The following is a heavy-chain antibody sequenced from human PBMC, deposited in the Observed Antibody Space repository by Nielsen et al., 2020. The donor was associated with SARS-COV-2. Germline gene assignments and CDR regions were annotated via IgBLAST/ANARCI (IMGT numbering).Heavy chain of an antibody. CDR3: AKGAGERFLEWLFLSEGAGFDY. D-gene: IGHD3-3*01. V-gene: IGHV3-33*06. Sequence: VRQAPGKGLEWVAVIWYDGSNKYYADSVKGRSTISRDNSKNTLYLQMNSLRAEDTAVYYCAKGAGERFLEWLFLSEGAGFDYWGQGTLVTVSS. CDR2: IWYDGSNK. J-gene: IGHJ4*02.